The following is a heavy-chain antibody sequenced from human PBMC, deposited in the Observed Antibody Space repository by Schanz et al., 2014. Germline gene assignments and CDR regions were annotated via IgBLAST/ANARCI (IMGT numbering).Heavy chain of an antibody. CDR3: AKDGRLPYYGTGSDFDY. V-gene: IGHV3-23*01. CDR2: MIGSGNSV. D-gene: IGHD3-22*01. Sequence: EVQLLESGGGLVQPGGSLRLSCAASGFTFSIYGMSWVRQAPGKGLEWVSRMIGSGNSVFYADSVKGRFTISRDNLKNTVYLQMNSLRAGDTAVYYCAKDGRLPYYGTGSDFDYWGQGTLVAVSS. J-gene: IGHJ4*02. CDR1: GFTFSIYG.